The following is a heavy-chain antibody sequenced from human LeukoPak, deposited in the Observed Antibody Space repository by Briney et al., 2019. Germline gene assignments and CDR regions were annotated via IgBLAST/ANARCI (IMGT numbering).Heavy chain of an antibody. CDR2: ISYDGSNK. CDR1: GFTFSSYA. CDR3: ARPAEKYSYEHYYYYYMDV. V-gene: IGHV3-30*04. D-gene: IGHD5-18*01. Sequence: GGSLRLSCAASGFTFSSYAMHWVRQAPGKGLEWVAVISYDGSNKYYADSVKGRFTISRDNSKNTLYLQMNSLRAEDTAVYYCARPAEKYSYEHYYYYYMDVWGKGTTVTISS. J-gene: IGHJ6*03.